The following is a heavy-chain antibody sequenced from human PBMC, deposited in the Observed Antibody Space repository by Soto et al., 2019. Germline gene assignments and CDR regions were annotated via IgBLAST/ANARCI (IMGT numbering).Heavy chain of an antibody. CDR1: GGTFSSYT. CDR2: IIPILGIA. J-gene: IGHJ5*01. CDR3: ARYITEEYQLLGWFDS. V-gene: IGHV1-69*02. Sequence: SVKVSCKASGGTFSSYTISWVRQAPGQGLEWMGRIIPILGIANYAQKFQGRVTITADKSTSTAYMELSSLRSEDTAVYYCARYITEEYQLLGWFDSCGQGTLVTGSS. D-gene: IGHD2-2*01.